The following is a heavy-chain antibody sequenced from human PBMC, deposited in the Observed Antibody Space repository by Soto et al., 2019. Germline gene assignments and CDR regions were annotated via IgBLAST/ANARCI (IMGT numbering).Heavy chain of an antibody. V-gene: IGHV4-31*03. CDR3: ASSRITMVRGVIIAFDY. D-gene: IGHD3-10*01. CDR1: GGSISSGGYY. CDR2: IYYSGST. Sequence: QVQLQESGPGLVKPSQTLSLTCTVSGGSISSGGYYWSWIRQHPGKGLEWIGYIYYSGSTYYNPSLKSRVTISVDTSKNQFSLKLSSVTAADTAVYYCASSRITMVRGVIIAFDYWGQGTLVTVSS. J-gene: IGHJ4*02.